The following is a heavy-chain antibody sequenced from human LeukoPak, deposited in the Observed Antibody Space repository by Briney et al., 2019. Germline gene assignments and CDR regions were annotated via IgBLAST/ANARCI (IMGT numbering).Heavy chain of an antibody. D-gene: IGHD2-15*01. J-gene: IGHJ4*02. V-gene: IGHV3-7*01. Sequence: GGSLRLSCAASGFTFSNYWMNWVRQAPGKGLEWVANIKEDGSEKDYVDSVKGRFTISRDNVQSSLYLQMDSLRAEDTAVYYCAKDQGGSFDYWGQGTLVTASS. CDR3: AKDQGGSFDY. CDR2: IKEDGSEK. CDR1: GFTFSNYW.